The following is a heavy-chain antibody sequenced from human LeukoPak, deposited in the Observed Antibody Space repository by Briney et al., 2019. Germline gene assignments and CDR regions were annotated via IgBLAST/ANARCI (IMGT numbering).Heavy chain of an antibody. J-gene: IGHJ4*02. CDR3: AKDEIQGVVGAGPGY. CDR1: GFTFSSYG. V-gene: IGHV3-30*02. CDR2: IQNDGSNK. Sequence: QPGGSLRLSCAASGFTFSSYGIHWVRQAPGKGLEWVAFIQNDGSNKYYADSVKGRFTISRDNSKNTLYLQMDSLRAEDTALYHCAKDEIQGVVGAGPGYWGQGTLVTVSS. D-gene: IGHD1-26*01.